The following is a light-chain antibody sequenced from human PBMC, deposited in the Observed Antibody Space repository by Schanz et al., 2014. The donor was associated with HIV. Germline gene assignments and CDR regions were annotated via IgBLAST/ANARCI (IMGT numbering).Light chain of an antibody. J-gene: IGKJ2*01. CDR1: QSLTSRY. CDR3: QQYGNSYT. CDR2: ATS. Sequence: EIVLTQSPGTLSLSPGERATLSCRASQSLTSRYLAWYLQKPGQAPRLLIYATSRRTTGTPDRFSGSGSGTNVTLASSRLETEDVAVYYCQQYGNSYTFGQGTKLEIK. V-gene: IGKV3-20*01.